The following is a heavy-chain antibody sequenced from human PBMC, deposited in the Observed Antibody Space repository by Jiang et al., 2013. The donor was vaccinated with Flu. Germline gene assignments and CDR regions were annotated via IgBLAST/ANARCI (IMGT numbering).Heavy chain of an antibody. D-gene: IGHD3-22*01. J-gene: IGHJ4*02. CDR3: ARDQPRYYYDSSGYYTAFDY. CDR1: GYTFTSYG. Sequence: GAEVKKPGASVKVSCKASGYTFTSYGISWVRQAPGQGLEWMGWISAYNGNTNYAQKLQGRVTMTTDTSTSTAYMELRSLRSDDTAVYYCARDQPRYYYDSSGYYTAFDYWGQGTLVTVSS. V-gene: IGHV1-18*01. CDR2: ISAYNGNT.